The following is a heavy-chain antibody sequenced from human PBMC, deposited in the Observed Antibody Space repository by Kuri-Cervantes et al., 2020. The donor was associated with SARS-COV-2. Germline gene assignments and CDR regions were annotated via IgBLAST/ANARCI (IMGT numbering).Heavy chain of an antibody. J-gene: IGHJ3*02. CDR3: AREWEGGNAFDI. D-gene: IGHD1-26*01. Sequence: SVKVSCKASGGTFSSYAISWVRQAPGQGLEWMGGIIPIFGTANYAQKLQGRVTMTTDTSTSTAYMELRSLRSDDTAVYYCAREWEGGNAFDIWGQGTMVTVSS. CDR2: IIPIFGTA. CDR1: GGTFSSYA. V-gene: IGHV1-69*05.